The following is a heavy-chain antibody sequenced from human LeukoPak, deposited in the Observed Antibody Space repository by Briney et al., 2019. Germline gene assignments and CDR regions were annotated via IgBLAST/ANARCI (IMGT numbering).Heavy chain of an antibody. CDR1: GFTFSSYW. CDR3: VRDPPTALELFDY. J-gene: IGHJ4*02. Sequence: GGSLRLSCAASGFTFSSYWMHWVRHAPGKGLVWVSHINNDGSSTNYADSVKARFTISRDNAKNTLYLQMNSLRAEDTAVYYCVRDPPTALELFDYWGQGTPVTASS. CDR2: INNDGSST. D-gene: IGHD5-18*01. V-gene: IGHV3-74*01.